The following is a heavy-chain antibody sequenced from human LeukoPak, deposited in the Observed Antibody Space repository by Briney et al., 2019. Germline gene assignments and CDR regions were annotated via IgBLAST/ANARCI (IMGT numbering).Heavy chain of an antibody. CDR3: ARNHLNYYDSSGYYFDY. Sequence: SVKVSCKASGGTFSSYAISWVRQAPGQGLEWMGGIIPIFGTANYAQKFQGRVTITADESTSTAYMELSSLRSEDTAVYYRARNHLNYYDSSGYYFDYWGQGTLVTVSS. D-gene: IGHD3-22*01. J-gene: IGHJ4*02. CDR2: IIPIFGTA. CDR1: GGTFSSYA. V-gene: IGHV1-69*13.